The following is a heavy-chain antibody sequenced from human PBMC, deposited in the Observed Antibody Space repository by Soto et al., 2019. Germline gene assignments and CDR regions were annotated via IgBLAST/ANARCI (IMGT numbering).Heavy chain of an antibody. CDR3: AREARGMDV. D-gene: IGHD3-16*01. V-gene: IGHV4-61*01. CDR2: IFYTGST. CDR1: GASVSSDSSY. Sequence: SETLSLTCSVSGASVSSDSSYWSWIRQPPGKGLEWIGYIFYTGSTNYNPSLKSRVSISVDTSKNQFSLKLSSVTAADTAVYYCAREARGMDVWGQGTTVTVSS. J-gene: IGHJ6*02.